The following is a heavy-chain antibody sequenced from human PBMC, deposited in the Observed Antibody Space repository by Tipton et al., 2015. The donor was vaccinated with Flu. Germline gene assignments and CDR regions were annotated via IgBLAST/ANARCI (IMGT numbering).Heavy chain of an antibody. V-gene: IGHV3-48*03. CDR2: ISRSGSSI. Sequence: VQSGGSLRLSCAASGFTLGSHEMNWVRQAPGKGPEWVSYISRSGSSIYYADSVKGRFTISRDEAKNSLYLQMNSLRAGDTAIYYCARVGPVDGFWSGSLPYYFNFGMDAWGQGTTVIVSS. CDR3: ARVGPVDGFWSGSLPYYFNFGMDA. J-gene: IGHJ6*02. D-gene: IGHD3-3*01. CDR1: GFTLGSHE.